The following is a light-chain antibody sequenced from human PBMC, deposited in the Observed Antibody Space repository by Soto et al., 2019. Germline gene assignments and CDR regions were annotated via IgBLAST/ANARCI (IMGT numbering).Light chain of an antibody. CDR3: CSYAGSSTSCVV. CDR1: SSDVGSYNL. J-gene: IGLJ2*01. V-gene: IGLV2-23*02. Sequence: QSALTQPASVSGSPGQSITISCTGTSSDVGSYNLVSWYQQHPGKAPKLMIYEVSKRPSGVSNRFSGSKSGNTASLTISGLQAEDEADYYCCSYAGSSTSCVVFGGGTKLTVL. CDR2: EVS.